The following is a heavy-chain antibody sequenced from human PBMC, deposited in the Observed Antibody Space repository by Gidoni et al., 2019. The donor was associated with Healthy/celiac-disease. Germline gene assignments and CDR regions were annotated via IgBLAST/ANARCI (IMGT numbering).Heavy chain of an antibody. V-gene: IGHV3-66*01. CDR2: IYSGGST. Sequence: EVQLVESGGGLVQPGGSLRLSCAASGFTVSSNYMPWVPQPPGRGLEWVSVIYSGGSTYYADSVKGRFTISRDNSKNTLYLQMNSLRAEDTAVYYWARGGTSLTAVRGVIAPAGHDYYYYGMDVWGQGTTVTVSS. CDR3: ARGGTSLTAVRGVIAPAGHDYYYYGMDV. J-gene: IGHJ6*02. CDR1: GFTVSSNY. D-gene: IGHD3-10*01.